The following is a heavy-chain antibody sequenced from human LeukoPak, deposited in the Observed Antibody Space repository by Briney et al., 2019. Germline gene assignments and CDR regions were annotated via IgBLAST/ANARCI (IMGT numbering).Heavy chain of an antibody. V-gene: IGHV4-30-4*08. Sequence: SETLSLTCTVSGGSISSGDYYWSWIRQPPGKGLEWIGYIYYSGSTHYNPSLKSRVTISVDTSKNQFSLKLSSVTAADTAVYYCARARELQYYFDYWGQGTLVTVSS. CDR2: IYYSGST. D-gene: IGHD1-7*01. CDR1: GGSISSGDYY. CDR3: ARARELQYYFDY. J-gene: IGHJ4*02.